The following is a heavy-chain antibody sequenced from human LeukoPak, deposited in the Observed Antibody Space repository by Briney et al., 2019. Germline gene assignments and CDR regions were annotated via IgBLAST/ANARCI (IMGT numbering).Heavy chain of an antibody. V-gene: IGHV4-34*01. D-gene: IGHD5-24*01. CDR3: ARLRAHAYNYGFDY. J-gene: IGHJ4*02. CDR1: GGSFSGYY. CDR2: ITHSGST. Sequence: SETLSLTCAVYGGSFSGYYWSWIRQPPGKGLEWIGEITHSGSTTYNPSLKSRFTISVDTSKNQFSLKLSSVTAADTAVYFCARLRAHAYNYGFDYWGQGALATVSS.